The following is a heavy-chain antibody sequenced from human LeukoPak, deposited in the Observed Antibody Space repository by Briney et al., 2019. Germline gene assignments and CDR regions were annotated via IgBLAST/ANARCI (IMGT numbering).Heavy chain of an antibody. CDR2: INHSGST. V-gene: IGHV4-34*01. CDR1: GGSFSGYY. D-gene: IGHD3-10*01. Sequence: PSETLSLTCAVYGGSFSGYYWSWTRQPPGKGLEWIGEINHSGSTNYNPSLKSRVTISVDTSENQFSLKLSSVTAADTAVYYCARGSRYYGSGSYPIKRRCYFDYWGQGTLVTVSS. J-gene: IGHJ4*02. CDR3: ARGSRYYGSGSYPIKRRCYFDY.